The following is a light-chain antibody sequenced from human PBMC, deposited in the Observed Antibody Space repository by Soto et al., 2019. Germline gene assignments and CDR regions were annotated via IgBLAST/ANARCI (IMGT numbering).Light chain of an antibody. J-gene: IGLJ3*02. CDR2: EGS. CDR3: CSYAGSRV. CDR1: SSDVGSYNH. V-gene: IGLV2-23*01. Sequence: QSALSQPASVSGSPGQSLPISCTGTSSDVGSYNHVSWYQQHPGKAPKLMIYEGSKRPSGVSNRFSGSKSANTASLTISGLQAEDEADYYCCSYAGSRVFGGGTKLTVL.